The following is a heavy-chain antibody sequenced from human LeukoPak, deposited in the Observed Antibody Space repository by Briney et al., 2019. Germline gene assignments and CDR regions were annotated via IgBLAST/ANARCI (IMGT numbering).Heavy chain of an antibody. V-gene: IGHV3-74*01. CDR3: ARAISSSWYNWFDP. J-gene: IGHJ5*02. CDR2: INADGSGT. CDR1: GFTFSSYW. D-gene: IGHD6-13*01. Sequence: GGSLRLSCAASGFTFSSYWMHWVRQDPGKGLVWVSHINADGSGTNYADSVKGRFTISRDNAKNTLYLQMNSLRAEDTAVYYCARAISSSWYNWFDPWGLGTLVTVSS.